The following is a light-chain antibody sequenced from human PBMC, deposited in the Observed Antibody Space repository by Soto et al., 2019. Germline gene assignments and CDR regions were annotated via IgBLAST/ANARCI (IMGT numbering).Light chain of an antibody. CDR3: SSHAGSSVV. CDR2: EGI. Sequence: QSVLTQPASVSGSPGQSITISCTGTSSTVGGFNVVSWYQQHPGKAPKVIIYEGIKRPSGVSNRFSGSNSGSTASLTISGLQAEDEADYYCSSHAGSSVVFGTGTKVTVL. CDR1: SSTVGGFNV. V-gene: IGLV2-23*01. J-gene: IGLJ1*01.